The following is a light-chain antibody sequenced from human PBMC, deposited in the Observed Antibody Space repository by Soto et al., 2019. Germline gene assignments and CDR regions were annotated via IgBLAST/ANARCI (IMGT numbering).Light chain of an antibody. V-gene: IGLV2-8*01. CDR1: GSDVGGYNY. Sequence: QSFLTQPPSASGSPGRSVTISCAGTGSDVGGYNYVSWYQQHPGKALKLMIYEVTKRPSGVPDRFSGSKSGNTASLTVSGLQAEDEADYYCCSYAGSNNFVFGTGTKGTVL. J-gene: IGLJ1*01. CDR3: CSYAGSNNFV. CDR2: EVT.